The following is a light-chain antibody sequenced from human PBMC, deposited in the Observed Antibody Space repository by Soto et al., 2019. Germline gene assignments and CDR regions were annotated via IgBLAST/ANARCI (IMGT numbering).Light chain of an antibody. J-gene: IGKJ5*01. Sequence: EIVMTQSPVTLSVSPGERATLSCRASQSVNNNLAWYQQKPGQAPRLLIYGASSRATGIPARFSGSGSGTEFTLTISSLQSEDFALYYCQQYDNWPPPITFGQGTRLEIK. CDR1: QSVNNN. V-gene: IGKV3-15*01. CDR2: GAS. CDR3: QQYDNWPPPIT.